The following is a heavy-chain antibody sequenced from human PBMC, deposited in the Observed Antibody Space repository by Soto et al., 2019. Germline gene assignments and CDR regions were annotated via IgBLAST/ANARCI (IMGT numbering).Heavy chain of an antibody. D-gene: IGHD6-19*01. J-gene: IGHJ4*02. Sequence: LRLSCAASGFTFSSYSMNWVRQAPGKGLEWVSYISSSNSTIYYADSVKGRFTISRDNAKNSLYLQMNSLRAEDTAVYYCAPPPVAGFDYWGQGTLVTVSS. CDR3: APPPVAGFDY. CDR2: ISSSNSTI. CDR1: GFTFSSYS. V-gene: IGHV3-48*01.